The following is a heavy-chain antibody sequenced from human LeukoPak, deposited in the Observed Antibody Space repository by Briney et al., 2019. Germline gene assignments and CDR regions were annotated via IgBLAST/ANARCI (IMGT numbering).Heavy chain of an antibody. Sequence: GGSLRLSCTASGFSFGDYGMSWVRQAPGNGLEWVSAISGSGGGTYYADSVKGRFTISRDNPKNTLSLQMNSLRAVDTAVFYCARSIYASGSYYAFDIWGQGTMVTVSS. CDR3: ARSIYASGSYYAFDI. D-gene: IGHD3-10*01. CDR1: GFSFGDYG. J-gene: IGHJ3*02. V-gene: IGHV3-23*01. CDR2: ISGSGGGT.